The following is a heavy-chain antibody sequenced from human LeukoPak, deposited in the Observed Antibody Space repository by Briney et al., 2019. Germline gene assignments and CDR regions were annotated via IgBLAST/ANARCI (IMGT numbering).Heavy chain of an antibody. Sequence: PGGSLRLSCAASGFTFSSYGMHWVRQAPGKGLEWVAVISYDGSNKYYADSVKGRFTIPRDNSKNTLYLQMNSLRAEDTAVYYCAKERDYRFDPWGQGTLVTVSS. CDR3: AKERDYRFDP. J-gene: IGHJ5*02. CDR2: ISYDGSNK. CDR1: GFTFSSYG. D-gene: IGHD4-11*01. V-gene: IGHV3-30*18.